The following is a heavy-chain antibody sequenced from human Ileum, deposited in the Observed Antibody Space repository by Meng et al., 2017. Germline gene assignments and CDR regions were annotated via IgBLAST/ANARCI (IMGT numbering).Heavy chain of an antibody. D-gene: IGHD3-22*01. J-gene: IGHJ4*02. V-gene: IGHV1-2*06. CDR2: INPDSGDT. CDR1: GYHFGDYF. CDR3: ARFSSGYFFGY. Sequence: VQLVQSGAEVKNPGASVTVSCTASGYHFGDYFLSWVRQAPGQGLEWMGRINPDSGDTKYSQKFQGRVTITRDTSASTGYMELSSLRSEDTAVYYCARFSSGYFFGYWGQGTLVTVSS.